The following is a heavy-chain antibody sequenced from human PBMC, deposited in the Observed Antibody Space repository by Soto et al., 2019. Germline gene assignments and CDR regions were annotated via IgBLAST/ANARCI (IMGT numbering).Heavy chain of an antibody. V-gene: IGHV3-23*01. Sequence: EVQILESGGGLVQPGGSLRLSCAASGFTFSSYAMYWVRQAPGKGLAWVSGISDSGTGTYYADSVKSRFTISPANSKNTVYLQMKRLRAEDTAVYYCAKDHRVVIRDAFDIWGQGTMVNVSS. CDR2: ISDSGTGT. J-gene: IGHJ3*02. CDR3: AKDHRVVIRDAFDI. CDR1: GFTFSSYA. D-gene: IGHD3-22*01.